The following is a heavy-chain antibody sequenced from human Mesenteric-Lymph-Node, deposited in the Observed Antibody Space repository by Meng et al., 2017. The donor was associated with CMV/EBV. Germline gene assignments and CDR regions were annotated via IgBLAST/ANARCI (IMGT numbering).Heavy chain of an antibody. CDR1: VYSIGSCFY. Sequence: VQGQVNSAEYVSPSCTVFVYSIGSCFYWGCLCQRPGGGFEGIGSVHLTGSTYYSPSLKGRVTVYVDTSKNQFYLRLTSVTAADTAVYYCARPFPSWQSPRLDPFGAWGQGTLVTVSS. D-gene: IGHD6-19*01. V-gene: IGHV4-38-2*02. J-gene: IGHJ5*02. CDR2: VHLTGST. CDR3: ARPFPSWQSPRLDPFGA.